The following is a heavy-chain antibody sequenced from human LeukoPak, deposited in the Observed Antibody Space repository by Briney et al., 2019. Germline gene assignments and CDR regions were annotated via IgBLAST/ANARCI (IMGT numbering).Heavy chain of an antibody. CDR2: ITGNGGAT. Sequence: PGGSLRLYCVASRLTFKNYAMTWLCQAPGKGLQWVSSITGNGGATYYADSGKGRFTMSRDNSRNTLYLQMDSLRAEDTAIYYCAKDPNGDYIGAFDAWGQGTMVTVSS. J-gene: IGHJ3*01. CDR3: AKDPNGDYIGAFDA. D-gene: IGHD2-8*01. CDR1: RLTFKNYA. V-gene: IGHV3-23*01.